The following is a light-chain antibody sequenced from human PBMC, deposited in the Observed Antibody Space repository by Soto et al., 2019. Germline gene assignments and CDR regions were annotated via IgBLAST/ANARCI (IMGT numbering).Light chain of an antibody. Sequence: DIRMTQSPSSLSASVGDSVTITCRASQSINSYLNWYQQEPGKAPKLLIYSASTLQSGVPSRFSGSGSATDFTLTISSLQPEDFETYYCQQTYIHPLTCGGGTKVEIK. V-gene: IGKV1-39*01. CDR1: QSINSY. CDR2: SAS. CDR3: QQTYIHPLT. J-gene: IGKJ4*01.